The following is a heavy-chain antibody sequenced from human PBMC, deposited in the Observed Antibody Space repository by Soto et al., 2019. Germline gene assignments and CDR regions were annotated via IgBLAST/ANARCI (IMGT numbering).Heavy chain of an antibody. CDR3: ARDIMGTNYYYYGMDV. Sequence: LSETLSLTCTVSGGSISSYYWSWIRQPPGKGLEWIGYIYYSGSTNYNPSLKSRVTISVDTSKNQFSLKLSSVTAADTAVYYCARDIMGTNYYYYGMDVWGQGTTVTVSS. V-gene: IGHV4-59*01. CDR1: GGSISSYY. D-gene: IGHD2-8*01. CDR2: IYYSGST. J-gene: IGHJ6*02.